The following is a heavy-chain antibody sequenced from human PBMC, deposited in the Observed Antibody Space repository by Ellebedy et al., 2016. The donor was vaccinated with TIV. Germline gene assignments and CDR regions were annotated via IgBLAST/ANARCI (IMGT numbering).Heavy chain of an antibody. Sequence: GESLKISXKGSGYSFTSYWIGWVRQMPGKGLEWMGIIYPGDSDTRYSPSFQGQVTISADKSISTAYLQWSSLKASDTAMYYCARLGRYCSSTSCFDYWGQGTLVTVSS. D-gene: IGHD2-2*01. CDR2: IYPGDSDT. CDR1: GYSFTSYW. V-gene: IGHV5-51*01. J-gene: IGHJ4*02. CDR3: ARLGRYCSSTSCFDY.